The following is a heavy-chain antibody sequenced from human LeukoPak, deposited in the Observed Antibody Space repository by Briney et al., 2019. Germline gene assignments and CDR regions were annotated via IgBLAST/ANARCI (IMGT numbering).Heavy chain of an antibody. D-gene: IGHD2-15*01. J-gene: IGHJ6*03. Sequence: GESLKISCAASGFTFSSYWMSWVRQAPGKGLEWVANIKQDGSEKYYVDSVKGRFTISRDNAKNSLYLQMNSLRAEDTAVYYCARDGSYCSGGSCYSRYYYYYMDVWGKGTTVTVSS. CDR1: GFTFSSYW. CDR3: ARDGSYCSGGSCYSRYYYYYMDV. V-gene: IGHV3-7*03. CDR2: IKQDGSEK.